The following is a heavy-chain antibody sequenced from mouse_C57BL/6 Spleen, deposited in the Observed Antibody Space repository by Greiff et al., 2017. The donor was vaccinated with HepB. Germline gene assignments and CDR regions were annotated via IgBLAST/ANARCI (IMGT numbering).Heavy chain of an antibody. Sequence: HFNQSLPYLFNPFSSVKISCKASGYTFTDYYMNWVKQSHGKSLEWIGDINPNNGGTSYNQKFKGKATLTVDKSSSTAYMELRSLTSEDSAVYYCARRGDGYYDAMDYWGQGTSVTVSS. CDR2: INPNNGGT. J-gene: IGHJ4*01. CDR3: ARRGDGYYDAMDY. V-gene: IGHV1-26*01. CDR1: GYTFTDYY. D-gene: IGHD2-3*01.